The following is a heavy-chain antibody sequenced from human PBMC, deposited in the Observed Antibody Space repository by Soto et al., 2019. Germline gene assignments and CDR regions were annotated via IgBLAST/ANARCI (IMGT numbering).Heavy chain of an antibody. CDR3: ARHFDVDPSLDHYYFDL. V-gene: IGHV4-4*07. D-gene: IGHD3-9*01. CDR1: GVSITPYF. Sequence: SETLSLTCTVSGVSITPYFWSWIRQPAGEVPEWLGHIYASGRTTYNPSLKSRVTMFVSQTQVSLRLTSVTAADTAVYYCARHFDVDPSLDHYYFDLWGRGALVTVSS. CDR2: IYASGRT. J-gene: IGHJ2*01.